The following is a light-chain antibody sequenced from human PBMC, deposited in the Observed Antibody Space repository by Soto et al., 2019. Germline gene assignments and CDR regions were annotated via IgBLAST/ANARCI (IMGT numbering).Light chain of an antibody. CDR2: GDT. CDR3: QSFDSSLSGWV. Sequence: QSVLTQPPSVSGAPGQRVTISCTGSSSNIGAGYDVHWYQQLPGTAPKLLVSGDTNRPSGVPDRFSGSKSGTSASLAITGLRAEDEADYYCQSFDSSLSGWVFGGGTKLPS. V-gene: IGLV1-40*01. CDR1: SSNIGAGYD. J-gene: IGLJ3*02.